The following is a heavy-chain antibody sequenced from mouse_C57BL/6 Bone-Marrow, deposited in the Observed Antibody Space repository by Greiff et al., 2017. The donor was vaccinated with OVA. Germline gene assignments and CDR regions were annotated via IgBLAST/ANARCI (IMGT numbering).Heavy chain of an antibody. CDR3: ASITTVVATGYFDV. V-gene: IGHV1-52*01. CDR1: GYTFTSYW. D-gene: IGHD1-1*01. J-gene: IGHJ1*03. Sequence: QVQLQQSGAELVRPGSSVKLSCKASGYTFTSYWMHWVKQRPIQGLEWIGNIDPSDSETHYNQKFKDKATLTVDKSSSTAYMQLSSLTSEDSAVYYCASITTVVATGYFDVWGTGTTVTVSS. CDR2: IDPSDSET.